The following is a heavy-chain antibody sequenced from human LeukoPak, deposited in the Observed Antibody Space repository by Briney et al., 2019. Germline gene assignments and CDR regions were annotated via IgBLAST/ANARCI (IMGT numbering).Heavy chain of an antibody. V-gene: IGHV3-30*04. D-gene: IGHD3-16*01. J-gene: IGHJ4*02. CDR2: ISYDGSNK. CDR1: GFIFRNFA. Sequence: GGSLRLSCAASGFIFRNFAMHWVRQAPGKGLEWVAVISYDGSNKYYADSVKGRFTISRDNSKNTLYLQMNSLRAEDTAVYYCAKDALFMITFGGLYYFDYWGQGTLVTVSS. CDR3: AKDALFMITFGGLYYFDY.